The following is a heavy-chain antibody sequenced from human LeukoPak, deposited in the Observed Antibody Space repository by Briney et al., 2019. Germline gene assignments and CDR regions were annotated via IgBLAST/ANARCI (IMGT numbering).Heavy chain of an antibody. V-gene: IGHV4-39*01. CDR1: GGSISSSSYY. CDR3: ARQSYSSSWDFDY. Sequence: PSETLSLTCTVSGGSISSSSYYWGWIRQPPGKGLEWIGSISYSGSTYYNPSLKSRVTISVDTSKNQFSLKLSSVTAADTAVYYCARQSYSSSWDFDYWGQGTLVTVSS. CDR2: ISYSGST. J-gene: IGHJ4*02. D-gene: IGHD6-13*01.